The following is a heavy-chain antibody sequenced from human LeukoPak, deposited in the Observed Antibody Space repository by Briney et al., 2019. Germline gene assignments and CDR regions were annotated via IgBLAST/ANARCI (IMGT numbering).Heavy chain of an antibody. V-gene: IGHV4-59*01. CDR3: ASGYDLMSYAMYV. J-gene: IGHJ6*02. Sequence: SETLSLTRTVSGGAMRTYYWSWIRQPPGKGLEWIGYIYDSGSTNYNPSLKSRVTISVDTSTNQLSLKLSSVIAADTAVYYGASGYDLMSYAMYVWGQGTTVTVSS. CDR1: GGAMRTYY. CDR2: IYDSGST. D-gene: IGHD5-12*01.